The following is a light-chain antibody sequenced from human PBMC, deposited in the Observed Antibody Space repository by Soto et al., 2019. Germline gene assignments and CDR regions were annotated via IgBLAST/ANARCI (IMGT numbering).Light chain of an antibody. J-gene: IGKJ1*01. CDR2: GAS. V-gene: IGKV3-20*01. CDR3: QQYVTSPWT. CDR1: QSVSSNY. Sequence: EIVLTQSPGTLSLSPGERATLSCRVSQSVSSNYLAWYQQKPGQAPRLLIYGASSRATGIPDRFSGTGSGTDFTLTISRLEPEDFAVYYCQQYVTSPWTFGQGTTVEIK.